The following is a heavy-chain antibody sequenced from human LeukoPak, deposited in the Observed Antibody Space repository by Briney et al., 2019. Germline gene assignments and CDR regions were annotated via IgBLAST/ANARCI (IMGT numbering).Heavy chain of an antibody. CDR1: GGSFSGYY. CDR3: ARRAAYSSSWSSFDY. D-gene: IGHD6-13*01. V-gene: IGHV4-31*11. Sequence: PSETLSLTCAVYGGSFSGYYWSWIRQHPGKGLEWIGYIYYSGSTYYNPSLKSRVTISVDTSKNQFSLKLSSVTAADTAVYYCARRAAYSSSWSSFDYWGQGTLVTVSS. CDR2: IYYSGST. J-gene: IGHJ4*02.